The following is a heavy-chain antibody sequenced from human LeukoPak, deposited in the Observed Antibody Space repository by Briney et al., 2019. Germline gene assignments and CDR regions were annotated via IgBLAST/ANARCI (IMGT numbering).Heavy chain of an antibody. J-gene: IGHJ4*02. Sequence: SETLSLTCTVSGYSISSGYHWSWIRQPPGKGLEWIANIHHSGNPYYNPSLRSRVTISVDTSKNQFSLRLSSVTAADTAVYYCAKDGIGWSREIWGQGTLVTVSS. V-gene: IGHV4-38-2*02. CDR1: GYSISSGYH. D-gene: IGHD6-19*01. CDR2: IHHSGNP. CDR3: AKDGIGWSREI.